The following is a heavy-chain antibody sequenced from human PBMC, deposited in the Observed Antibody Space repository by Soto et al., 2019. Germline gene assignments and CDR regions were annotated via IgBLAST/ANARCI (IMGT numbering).Heavy chain of an antibody. CDR3: ARDPFPYYGEPLDY. CDR1: GGSISSRYW. V-gene: IGHV4-4*02. Sequence: PSETLSLTCVVSGGSISSRYWWTWVRQPPGKGLEWIGEIYHSGSTNYNPSLKSRVTISVDKSKNQFSLNLSSVTAADTAVYYYARDPFPYYGEPLDYWGQGTLVTVSS. D-gene: IGHD3-10*01. CDR2: IYHSGST. J-gene: IGHJ4*02.